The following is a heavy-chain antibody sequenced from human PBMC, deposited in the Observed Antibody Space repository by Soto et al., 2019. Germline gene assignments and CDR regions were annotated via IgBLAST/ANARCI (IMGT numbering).Heavy chain of an antibody. J-gene: IGHJ4*02. CDR2: ISSSSSTI. CDR3: AARYCTSSRCFHYDY. V-gene: IGHV3-48*01. CDR1: GFTFSSYS. D-gene: IGHD2-2*01. Sequence: GGSLRLSCAASGFTFSSYSMNWVRQAPGKGLEWVSYISSSSSTIYYADSVKGRFTISRDNAKNTLYLQMGSLRAEDMAVYYCAARYCTSSRCFHYDYWGQGALVTVSS.